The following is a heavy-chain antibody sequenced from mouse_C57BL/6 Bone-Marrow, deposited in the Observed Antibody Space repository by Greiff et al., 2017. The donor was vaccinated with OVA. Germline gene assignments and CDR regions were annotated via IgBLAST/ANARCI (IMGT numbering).Heavy chain of an antibody. CDR1: GYTFTSYW. CDR2: IHPSDSDT. J-gene: IGHJ2*01. Sequence: VQLQQPGAELVKPGASVKVSCKASGYTFTSYWMHWVKQRPGQGLEWIGRIHPSDSDTNYNQKFKGKATLTVDKSSSTAYMQLSSLTSEDSAVYYGAKPPMVAAREYYMDYWGQGTTLTVSS. CDR3: AKPPMVAAREYYMDY. D-gene: IGHD2-9*01. V-gene: IGHV1-74*01.